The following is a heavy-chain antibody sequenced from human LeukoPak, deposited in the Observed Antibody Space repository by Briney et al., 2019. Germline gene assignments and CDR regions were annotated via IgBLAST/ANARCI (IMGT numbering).Heavy chain of an antibody. J-gene: IGHJ5*02. CDR3: ARGLGYDFWSGYYFWFDP. V-gene: IGHV4-34*01. D-gene: IGHD3-3*01. CDR1: GGSFSGYY. Sequence: SETLSLTCAVYGGSFSGYYWSWIRQPPGKGLEWIGEINHGGSTNYNPSLKSRVTISVDTSKNQFSLKLSSVTAADTAVYYCARGLGYDFWSGYYFWFDPWGQGTLVTVSS. CDR2: INHGGST.